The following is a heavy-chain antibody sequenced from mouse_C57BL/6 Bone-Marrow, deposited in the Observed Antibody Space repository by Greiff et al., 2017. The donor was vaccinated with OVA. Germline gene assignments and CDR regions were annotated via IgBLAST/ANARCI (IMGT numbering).Heavy chain of an antibody. D-gene: IGHD2-3*01. CDR1: GYTFTSYW. Sequence: QVQLKQPGAELVKPGASVKLSCKASGYTFTSYWMQWVKQRPGQGLEWIGEIDPSDSYTNYNQKFKGKATLTVDTSSSTAYMQLSSLTSEDSAVYYCARGGDDYLDYWGQGTTLTVSS. CDR3: ARGGDDYLDY. J-gene: IGHJ2*01. V-gene: IGHV1-50*01. CDR2: IDPSDSYT.